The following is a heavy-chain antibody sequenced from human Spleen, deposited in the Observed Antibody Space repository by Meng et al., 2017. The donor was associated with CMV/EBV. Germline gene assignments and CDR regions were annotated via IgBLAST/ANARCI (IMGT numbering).Heavy chain of an antibody. CDR1: GFTFSSYN. V-gene: IGHV3-21*06. D-gene: IGHD2-2*01. CDR3: ARGRVSASRGYCSSTSCYSPRDYYGMDV. Sequence: GESLKISCTVSGFTFSSYNMNWVRQAPGKGLEWVSCISPRSDYTYYADSMKGRFTISRDNAKNSLYLQMNSLRAEDTAVYFCARGRVSASRGYCSSTSCYSPRDYYGMDVWGQGTTVTVSS. J-gene: IGHJ6*02. CDR2: ISPRSDYT.